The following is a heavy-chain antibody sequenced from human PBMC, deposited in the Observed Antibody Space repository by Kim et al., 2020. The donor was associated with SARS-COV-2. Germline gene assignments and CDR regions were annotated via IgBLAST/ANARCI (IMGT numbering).Heavy chain of an antibody. Sequence: SETLSLTCTVSGGSISSSSYYWGWIRQPPGKGLEWIGSIYYSGSTYYNPSLKSRVTISVDTSKNQFSLKLSSVTAADTAVYYCARHYRGGSLKGDYFDYWGQGALVTVSS. J-gene: IGHJ4*02. CDR3: ARHYRGGSLKGDYFDY. CDR2: IYYSGST. D-gene: IGHD2-15*01. CDR1: GGSISSSSYY. V-gene: IGHV4-39*01.